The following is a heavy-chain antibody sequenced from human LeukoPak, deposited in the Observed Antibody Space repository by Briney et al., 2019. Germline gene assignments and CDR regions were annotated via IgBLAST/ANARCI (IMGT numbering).Heavy chain of an antibody. CDR2: IYYSGST. CDR3: ARGALSQYGSGSYYPSHSFDY. V-gene: IGHV4-61*01. D-gene: IGHD3-10*01. CDR1: GGSVSSSRYY. J-gene: IGHJ4*02. Sequence: SETLSLTCPVSGGSVSSSRYYWGWIRQPPGKGLEWIGYIYYSGSTNYNPSLKSRVTISVDTSKNQFSLKLSSVTAADTAVYYCARGALSQYGSGSYYPSHSFDYWGQGTLVTVSS.